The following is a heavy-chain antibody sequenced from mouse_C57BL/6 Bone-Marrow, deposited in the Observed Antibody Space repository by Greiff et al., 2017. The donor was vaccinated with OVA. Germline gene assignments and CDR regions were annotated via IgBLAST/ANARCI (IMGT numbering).Heavy chain of an antibody. Sequence: VQLQQSGPELVKPGASVKISCKASGYAFSSSWMNWVKQRPGKGLEWIGRIYPGDGDTNYNGKFKGKATLTADKSSSTAYMQLSSLTSEDSAVYFCARGRVLYDSLAYWGQGTLVTVSA. CDR1: GYAFSSSW. CDR3: ARGRVLYDSLAY. J-gene: IGHJ3*01. CDR2: IYPGDGDT. V-gene: IGHV1-82*01. D-gene: IGHD2-3*01.